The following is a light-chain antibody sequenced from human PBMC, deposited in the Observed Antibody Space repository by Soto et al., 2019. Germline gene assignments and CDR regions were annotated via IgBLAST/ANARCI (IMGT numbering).Light chain of an antibody. CDR1: QGVSNY. CDR2: AAS. Sequence: DIQMTQSPSSLSASVGDRVTITCRASQGVSNYLAWYQQKPGKVPKLLIYAASSLQSGVPSRFSGSGSGTDFTFTISSRQPEEVATYYFQKNNSAPFTFGPGTKVDIK. J-gene: IGKJ3*01. V-gene: IGKV1-27*01. CDR3: QKNNSAPFT.